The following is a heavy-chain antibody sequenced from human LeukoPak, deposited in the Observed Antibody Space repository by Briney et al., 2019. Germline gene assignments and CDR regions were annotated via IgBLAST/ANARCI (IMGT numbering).Heavy chain of an antibody. V-gene: IGHV4-4*02. CDR1: GVSISSSSR. CDR2: IYHSGST. CDR3: AREGDPTGSYYNY. Sequence: PSGTLSLTCDVSGVSISSSSRWSWVRQPPGKGLEWIGEIYHSGSTNYNPSLKSRVTISVDKSKNQFSLNLNSVTAADTAVYYCAREGDPTGSYYNYWGQGILVTVSS. J-gene: IGHJ4*02. D-gene: IGHD3-10*01.